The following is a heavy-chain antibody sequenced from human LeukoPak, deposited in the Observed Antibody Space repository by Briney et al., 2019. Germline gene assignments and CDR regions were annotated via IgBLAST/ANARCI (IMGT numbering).Heavy chain of an antibody. CDR3: AKASITIFGVVHYYYYMDV. V-gene: IGHV3-11*01. Sequence: GGSLRLSCAASGFTFSDYYMSWIRQAPGKGLEWVSYISSSGSTIYYADSVKGRFTISRDNAKNSLYLQMNSLRAEDTAVYYCAKASITIFGVVHYYYYMDVWGQGTTVTVSS. J-gene: IGHJ6*03. D-gene: IGHD3-3*01. CDR1: GFTFSDYY. CDR2: ISSSGSTI.